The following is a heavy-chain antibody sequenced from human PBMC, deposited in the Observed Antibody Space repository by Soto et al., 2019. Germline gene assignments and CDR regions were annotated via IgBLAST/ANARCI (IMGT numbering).Heavy chain of an antibody. V-gene: IGHV4-59*01. J-gene: IGHJ3*01. CDR3: AGGNPYDYIWGSYRFGAFDL. D-gene: IGHD3-16*02. Sequence: QVQLQESGPGLVKPSETLSLTCTVSGGSISSYYWSWIRQPPGKGLEWIGYIYYSGSTNYNPSLESRFTLSVDTFKHQFSQKLSSVAAADTAVYCCAGGNPYDYIWGSYRFGAFDLLGQGTMVTVSS. CDR1: GGSISSYY. CDR2: IYYSGST.